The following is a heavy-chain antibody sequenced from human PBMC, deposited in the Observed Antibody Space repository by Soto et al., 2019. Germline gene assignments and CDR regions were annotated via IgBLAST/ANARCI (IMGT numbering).Heavy chain of an antibody. CDR2: ISSSSSTI. CDR1: GFTFSSYS. V-gene: IGHV3-48*02. D-gene: IGHD3-10*01. CDR3: ARAREEYGPSALLLWFGELSQFDP. J-gene: IGHJ5*02. Sequence: GGSLRLSCAASGFTFSSYSMNWVRQAPGKGLEWVSYISSSSSTIYYAVSVKGRFTISRDNAKNSLYLQMNSLRDEDTALYYCARAREEYGPSALLLWFGELSQFDPWGQGTLVTVSS.